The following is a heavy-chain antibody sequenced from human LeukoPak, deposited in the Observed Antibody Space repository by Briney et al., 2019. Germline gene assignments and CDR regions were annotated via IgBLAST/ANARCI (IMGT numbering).Heavy chain of an antibody. Sequence: PGGSLRLSCAASGFTFSSYAMSWVRQAPGKGLEWVSAISGSGGSTYYADSVKGRFTISRDNSKNTLYLQMNSLRAEDTAVYYCAKDRRYCSSTSCLRYYFDYWGQGTLVTVSS. J-gene: IGHJ4*02. V-gene: IGHV3-23*01. CDR2: ISGSGGST. CDR3: AKDRRYCSSTSCLRYYFDY. D-gene: IGHD2-2*01. CDR1: GFTFSSYA.